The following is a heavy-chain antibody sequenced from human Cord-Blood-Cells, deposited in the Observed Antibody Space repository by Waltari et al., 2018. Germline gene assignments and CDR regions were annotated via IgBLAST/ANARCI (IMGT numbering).Heavy chain of an antibody. V-gene: IGHV4-39*01. J-gene: IGHJ4*02. CDR2: IYYSGST. CDR3: ARRDYYGSGSSPFDY. CDR1: GGSIRRSSYY. D-gene: IGHD3-10*01. Sequence: QLQLQESGPGLVKPSETLSLTCTVSGGSIRRSSYYWGGIRQPPGKGLEWIGSIYYSGSTYYNPSLKSRVTISVDTSKNQFSLKLSSVTAADTAVYYCARRDYYGSGSSPFDYWGQGTLVTVSS.